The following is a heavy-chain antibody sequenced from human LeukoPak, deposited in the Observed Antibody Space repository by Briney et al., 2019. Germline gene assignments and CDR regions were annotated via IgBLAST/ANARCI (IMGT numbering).Heavy chain of an antibody. CDR3: ARDRTIFGVVIGDFDY. V-gene: IGHV1-18*01. CDR2: ISAYNGNT. Sequence: ASVKVSCKASGGTFSSYAISWVRQAPGQGLEWMGWISAYNGNTNYAQKLQGRVTMTTDTSTSTAYMELRSLRSDDTAVYYCARDRTIFGVVIGDFDYWGQGTLVTVSS. J-gene: IGHJ4*02. CDR1: GGTFSSYA. D-gene: IGHD3-3*01.